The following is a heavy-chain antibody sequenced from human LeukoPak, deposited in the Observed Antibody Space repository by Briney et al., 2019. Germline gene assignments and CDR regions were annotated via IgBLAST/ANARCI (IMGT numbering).Heavy chain of an antibody. V-gene: IGHV3-15*01. Sequence: KAGGSLRLSCAASGFTFSNAWMSWVRQAPGKGLEWVGRIKSKTDGGTTDYAAPVKGRFTISRDDSKNTLYLQMNSLKTEDTAVYYCTRELGDYSNYVYYYYGMDVWGQGTTVTVSS. D-gene: IGHD4-11*01. CDR1: GFTFSNAW. CDR2: IKSKTDGGTT. J-gene: IGHJ6*02. CDR3: TRELGDYSNYVYYYYGMDV.